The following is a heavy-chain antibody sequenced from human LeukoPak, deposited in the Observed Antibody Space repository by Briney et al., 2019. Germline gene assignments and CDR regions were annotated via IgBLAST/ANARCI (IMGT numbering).Heavy chain of an antibody. D-gene: IGHD5-12*01. Sequence: SETLSLTCAVYGGSFIGFHWNWIRQPPGKGLEWTGDINHSGSTNYNPSLKSRVTISVDTSKNQFSLKLSSVTAADTAVYYCARQRSSYSRVFDYWGQGTLVTVSS. J-gene: IGHJ4*02. CDR1: GGSFIGFH. CDR3: ARQRSSYSRVFDY. V-gene: IGHV4-34*01. CDR2: INHSGST.